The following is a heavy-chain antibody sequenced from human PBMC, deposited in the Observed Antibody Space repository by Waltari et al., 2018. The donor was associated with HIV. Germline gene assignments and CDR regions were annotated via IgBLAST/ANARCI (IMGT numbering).Heavy chain of an antibody. CDR2: MSDDGTKR. J-gene: IGHJ4*02. V-gene: IGHV3-30*03. Sequence: QVQLVESGGGVVQPGRSLRLSCAASGFRFNDHGMHWVRQTPGKGLEWVELMSDDGTKRYYAESVRGRFIVSRDNSKKILYLQMNSLRPDDTAMYFCARDSSRVLWYGESLPTWGQGTLVSVSP. CDR3: ARDSSRVLWYGESLPT. D-gene: IGHD2-21*01. CDR1: GFRFNDHG.